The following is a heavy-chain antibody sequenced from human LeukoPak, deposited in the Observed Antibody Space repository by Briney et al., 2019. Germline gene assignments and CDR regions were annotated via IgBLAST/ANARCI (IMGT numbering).Heavy chain of an antibody. V-gene: IGHV3-20*04. CDR3: ARVKGSGYRNSIDY. D-gene: IGHD3-3*01. CDR1: GFTFDDYA. J-gene: IGHJ4*02. Sequence: GGSLKLSCAASGFTFDDYAMNWVRQAPGKGLEWVSGINWNGGSTYYRDSVKGRFTISRDNAKNSLYLQMNSLRAEDTALYYCARVKGSGYRNSIDYWGQGTLVTVSS. CDR2: INWNGGST.